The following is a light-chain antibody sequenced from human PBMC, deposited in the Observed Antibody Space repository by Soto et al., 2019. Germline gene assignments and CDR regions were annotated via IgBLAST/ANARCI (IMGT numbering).Light chain of an antibody. J-gene: IGKJ1*01. CDR1: QSVSSSY. CDR2: DAS. V-gene: IGKV3D-20*01. CDR3: QQYGSSPRT. Sequence: EIVLTQSPATLSLSPGERATLSCGASQSVSSSYLAWYQQKPGLAPRLLIYDASSRATGIPDRFSGSGSGXXXXXXXXXXXXXXFAVYYCQQYGSSPRTFGQGTKVEIK.